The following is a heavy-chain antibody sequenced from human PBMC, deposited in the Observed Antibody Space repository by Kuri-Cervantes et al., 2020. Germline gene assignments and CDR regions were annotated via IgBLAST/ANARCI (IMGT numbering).Heavy chain of an antibody. CDR1: GYTFTGYY. V-gene: IGHV1-8*02. CDR3: ARGSMVRGVPFDY. CDR2: MNPNSGNT. J-gene: IGHJ4*02. D-gene: IGHD3-10*01. Sequence: ASVKVSCKTSGYTFTGYYMHWVRQAPRQGLEWMGWMNPNSGNTGYAQKFQGRVTMTRNTSISTAYMELSSLRSEDTAVYYCARGSMVRGVPFDYWGQGTLVTVSS.